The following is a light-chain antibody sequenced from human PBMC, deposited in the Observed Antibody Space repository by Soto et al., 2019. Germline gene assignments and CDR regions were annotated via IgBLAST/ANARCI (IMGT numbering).Light chain of an antibody. Sequence: DIQMTQSPSTLSASVGDRVTITCRASQSITNWLAWYQQKPGKAPKLLVYDASSLESGVPSRFSGSGSGTEFTLTISSLQPDDFAIYYCQQSYSTLYTFGQGTKLEIK. J-gene: IGKJ2*01. CDR1: QSITNW. CDR2: DAS. V-gene: IGKV1-5*01. CDR3: QQSYSTLYT.